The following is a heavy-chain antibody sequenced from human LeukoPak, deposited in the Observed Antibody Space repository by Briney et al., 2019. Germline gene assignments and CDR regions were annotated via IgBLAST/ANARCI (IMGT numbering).Heavy chain of an antibody. V-gene: IGHV4-38-2*02. CDR3: ARQSGYSYGYVGY. J-gene: IGHJ4*02. D-gene: IGHD5-18*01. CDR1: AYSINNGYF. CDR2: IYYSGST. Sequence: PSETLSLTCIVSAYSINNGYFWGWIRQPPGKGLEWIGSIYYSGSTYYNPSLKSRVTISVDTSKNQFSLKLSSVTAADTAVYYCARQSGYSYGYVGYWGQGTLVTVSS.